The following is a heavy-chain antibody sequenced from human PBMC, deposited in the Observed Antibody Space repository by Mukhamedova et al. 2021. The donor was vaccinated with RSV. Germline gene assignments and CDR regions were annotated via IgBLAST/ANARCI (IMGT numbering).Heavy chain of an antibody. CDR2: GRT. Sequence: GRTYYSPSLKSRVTISVDTSKNQFSLKLSSVTAADTAVYYCATSGGGSRYHFDYWGQGTLVPVSS. D-gene: IGHD2-15*01. V-gene: IGHV4-30-2*01. CDR3: ATSGGGSRYHFDY. J-gene: IGHJ4*02.